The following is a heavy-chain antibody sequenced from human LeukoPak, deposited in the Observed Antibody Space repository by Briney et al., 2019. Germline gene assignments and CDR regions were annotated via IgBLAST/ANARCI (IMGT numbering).Heavy chain of an antibody. CDR3: AREFVVVVAAFEP. D-gene: IGHD2-15*01. CDR1: GYTFTSYY. V-gene: IGHV1-2*06. CDR2: INPNSGGT. Sequence: ASVKVSCKASGYTFTSYYMHWVRQAPGQGLEWMGRINPNSGGTNYAQKFQGRVTMTRDTSISTACMELSRLRSDDTAVYYCAREFVVVVAAFEPWGQGTLVTVSS. J-gene: IGHJ5*02.